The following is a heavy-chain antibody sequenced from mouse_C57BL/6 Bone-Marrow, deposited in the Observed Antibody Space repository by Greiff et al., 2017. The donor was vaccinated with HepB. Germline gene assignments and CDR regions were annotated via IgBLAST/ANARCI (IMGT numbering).Heavy chain of an antibody. J-gene: IGHJ3*01. CDR1: GYTFTSYW. CDR2: IDPKSGGT. Sequence: QVQLQQPGAELVKPGASVKLSCKASGYTFTSYWMHWVKQRPGRGLEWIGRIDPKSGGTKYNEKFKSKATLTVDKPSSTAYMQLSSLTSEDSAVYYCARSWDYDYDVGFAYWGQGTLVTVSA. V-gene: IGHV1-72*01. CDR3: ARSWDYDYDVGFAY. D-gene: IGHD2-4*01.